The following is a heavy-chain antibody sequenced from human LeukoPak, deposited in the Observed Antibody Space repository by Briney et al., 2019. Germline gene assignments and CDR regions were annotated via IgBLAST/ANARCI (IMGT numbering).Heavy chain of an antibody. CDR2: IYYSGST. J-gene: IGHJ6*02. Sequence: SETLSLTCTVAGGSISSYFWSWIRQPPGKGLEWIGHIYYSGSTNYNPSLKSRVTVSVDTSKNQFSLKLSSVTAADTAVYYCARGAGNYYFYGMDVWGQGTTVTVSS. V-gene: IGHV4-59*01. CDR3: ARGAGNYYFYGMDV. CDR1: GGSISSYF.